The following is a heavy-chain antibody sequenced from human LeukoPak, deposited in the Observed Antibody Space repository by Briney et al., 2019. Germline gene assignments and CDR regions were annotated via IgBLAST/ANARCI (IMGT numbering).Heavy chain of an antibody. V-gene: IGHV3-74*01. CDR2: IDGDGSST. D-gene: IGHD1-26*01. Sequence: AGGSLRLSCAASGFTFSSYWMHWVRQAPGKGLVWVSRIDGDGSSTNYADSVKGRFTISRDNARNTLYLQMNSLRAEDTAVYYCARSIVGACFDFWGQGTLVTVSS. CDR1: GFTFSSYW. CDR3: ARSIVGACFDF. J-gene: IGHJ4*02.